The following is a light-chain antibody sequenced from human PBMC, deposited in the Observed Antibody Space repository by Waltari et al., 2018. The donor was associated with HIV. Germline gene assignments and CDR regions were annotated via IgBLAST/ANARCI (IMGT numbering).Light chain of an antibody. V-gene: IGKV1-27*01. CDR1: QDINNS. J-gene: IGKJ1*01. CDR2: NAS. Sequence: DIQMTQSPSSLSASVGDRITLTCRASQDINNSLAWYRQKPGKVPEVLIYNASSLQSGVPSRFTGSGSGTDFTLTISSLQPEDVATYYCQKYNSAPPTFGQGTKVEI. CDR3: QKYNSAPPT.